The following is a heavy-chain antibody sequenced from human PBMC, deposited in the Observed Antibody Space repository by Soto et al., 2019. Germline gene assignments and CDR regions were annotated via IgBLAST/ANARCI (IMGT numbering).Heavy chain of an antibody. CDR3: ARERGQIDY. J-gene: IGHJ4*02. Sequence: PSETLSLTCTVSGGSISSSSYYWGWVRQAPGKGLEYVSAISSNGGSTYYADSVKGRFTISRDNSNNILYLQLNSLRAEDTAVYYCARERGQIDYWGQGIQVTVSS. CDR2: ISSNGGST. CDR1: GGSISSSSYY. V-gene: IGHV3-64*04.